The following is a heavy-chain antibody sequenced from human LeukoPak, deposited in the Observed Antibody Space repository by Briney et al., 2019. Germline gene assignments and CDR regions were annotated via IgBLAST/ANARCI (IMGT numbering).Heavy chain of an antibody. CDR3: ARGMVRGVTHTPDY. V-gene: IGHV3-66*01. D-gene: IGHD3-10*01. CDR1: EFSVGSNY. Sequence: PGGSLRLSCAASEFSVGSNYMTWVRQAPGKGLEWVSLIYSGGSTYYADSVKGRFTISRDNSKNTLYLQMNSLRAEDTAVYYCARGMVRGVTHTPDYWGQGTLVTVSS. CDR2: IYSGGST. J-gene: IGHJ4*02.